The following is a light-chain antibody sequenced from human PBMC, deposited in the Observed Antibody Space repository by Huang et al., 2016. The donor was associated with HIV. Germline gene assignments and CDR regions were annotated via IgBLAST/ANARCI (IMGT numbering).Light chain of an antibody. CDR2: GAY. J-gene: IGKJ2*01. CDR3: QQYGTSPET. CDR1: QIVSNDN. V-gene: IGKV3-20*01. Sequence: EVVLTQSPGTLSLSPGQRATLSCRASQIVSNDNLALYQHKPGQAPRLLIYGAYTRAADTPGRFSGSGSGTDFTLTISRLEPEDFAVYYCQQYGTSPETFGQGTRLEIK.